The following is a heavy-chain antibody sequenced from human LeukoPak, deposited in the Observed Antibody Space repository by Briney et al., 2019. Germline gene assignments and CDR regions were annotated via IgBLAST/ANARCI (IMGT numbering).Heavy chain of an antibody. CDR1: GYTFTGYY. D-gene: IGHD5-18*01. CDR2: INPDSGGT. Sequence: ASVKVSCKASGYTFTGYYMHWVRPAPGQGLEWMGWINPDSGGTNYAQKFQGRVTMTRDTSISTAYMELSRLRSDDTAVYYCARRENTIGYRGYYYYYMDVWGKGTTATVSS. J-gene: IGHJ6*03. V-gene: IGHV1-2*02. CDR3: ARRENTIGYRGYYYYYMDV.